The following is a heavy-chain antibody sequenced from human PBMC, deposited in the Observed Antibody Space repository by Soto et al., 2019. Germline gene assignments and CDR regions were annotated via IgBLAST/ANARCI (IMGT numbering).Heavy chain of an antibody. Sequence: QVQLVESGGGVVQPGRSLRLSCAASGFTFSSYGMQWVRQAPGKGLEWVAVISYDGSNKYYADSVKGRFTISRDNSKNTLYLQMNSLRAEDTAVYYCAKEAAAEGYFQHWGQGTLVTVSS. CDR1: GFTFSSYG. CDR3: AKEAAAEGYFQH. CDR2: ISYDGSNK. V-gene: IGHV3-30*18. J-gene: IGHJ1*01. D-gene: IGHD6-13*01.